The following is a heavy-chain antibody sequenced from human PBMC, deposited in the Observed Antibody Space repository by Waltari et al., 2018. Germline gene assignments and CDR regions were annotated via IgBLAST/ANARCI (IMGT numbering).Heavy chain of an antibody. J-gene: IGHJ4*02. V-gene: IGHV3-53*01. Sequence: VQLVESGGGVVQPGRSLRLSCAASGFTVSSNSMSWVRQAPDKGLECVSFIYSGGSTYYADSVRGRFTISRDNSKNTLSLQMNSLRAEDTAVYYCARDGCSGAGCFDHWGQGTLVTVSS. CDR1: GFTVSSNS. CDR2: IYSGGST. CDR3: ARDGCSGAGCFDH. D-gene: IGHD2-15*01.